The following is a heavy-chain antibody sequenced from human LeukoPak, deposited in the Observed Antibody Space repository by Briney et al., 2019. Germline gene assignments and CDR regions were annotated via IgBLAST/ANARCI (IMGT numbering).Heavy chain of an antibody. D-gene: IGHD2-2*01. CDR1: GFTFSNYY. CDR3: AREHCSTTSCYFDS. J-gene: IGHJ5*01. V-gene: IGHV3-11*01. CDR2: ISTSGSTI. Sequence: GGSLRLSCAASGFTFSNYYMSWMRQAPGQGLEWVSYISTSGSTIHHADSVKGRFTISRDNAKNSLYLQMNSLRAEDTAVYYCAREHCSTTSCYFDSWGQGSLVTVSS.